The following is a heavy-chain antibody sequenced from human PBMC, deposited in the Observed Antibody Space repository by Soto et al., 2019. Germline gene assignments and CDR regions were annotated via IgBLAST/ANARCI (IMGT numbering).Heavy chain of an antibody. CDR1: GYTFTSYA. V-gene: IGHV1-3*01. CDR3: ARDPTAYDFWSGSFDY. J-gene: IGHJ4*02. D-gene: IGHD3-3*01. CDR2: INAGNGNT. Sequence: QVQLVQSGAEVKKPGASVKVSCKASGYTFTSYAMHWVRQAPGQRLEWMGWINAGNGNTKYSQKFQGRVTSTRDTSASTAYMELSSLRSEDTAVYYCARDPTAYDFWSGSFDYWGQGTLVTVSS.